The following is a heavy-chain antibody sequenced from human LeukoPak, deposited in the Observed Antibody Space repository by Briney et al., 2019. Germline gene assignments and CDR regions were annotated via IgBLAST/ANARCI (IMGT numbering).Heavy chain of an antibody. CDR2: IWSDGSQQ. D-gene: IGHD6-25*01. Sequence: GMSLRLSCAASGFTFRSYGMHWVRQAQGKGLEWVAVIWSDGSQQHYADSVKGRFTISRDNSKNTLYLQMNSLRVDDTAVYYCARSSDSSDLGYWGQGTLVTVSS. V-gene: IGHV3-33*01. CDR3: ARSSDSSDLGY. J-gene: IGHJ4*02. CDR1: GFTFRSYG.